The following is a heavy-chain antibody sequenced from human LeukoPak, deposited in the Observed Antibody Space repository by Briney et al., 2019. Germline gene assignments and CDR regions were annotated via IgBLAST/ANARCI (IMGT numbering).Heavy chain of an antibody. Sequence: GGSLRLSCAASGFTFSSYGMHWVRQAPGKGLEWVAFIRYDGSNKYYADSVKGRITISRDNSKNTLYLQMNSLRAEDTAVYYCAKRGMIVGCFDYWGQGTLVTVSS. D-gene: IGHD3-22*01. CDR1: GFTFSSYG. V-gene: IGHV3-30*02. CDR3: AKRGMIVGCFDY. J-gene: IGHJ4*02. CDR2: IRYDGSNK.